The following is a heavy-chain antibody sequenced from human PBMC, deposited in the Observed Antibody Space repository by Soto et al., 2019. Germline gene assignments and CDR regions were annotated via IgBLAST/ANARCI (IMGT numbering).Heavy chain of an antibody. Sequence: EVQLVESGGGLVKPGGSLRLSCAASGFTFSNAWMSWVRQAPGKGLEWVGRIKSKTDGGTTDYAAPVKGRFTISRDDSKNTLYLQMNSLKTEDTAVYYCTTAPGGNYDSSGYQVNWFDPWGQGTLVTVSS. D-gene: IGHD3-22*01. CDR2: IKSKTDGGTT. CDR3: TTAPGGNYDSSGYQVNWFDP. V-gene: IGHV3-15*01. CDR1: GFTFSNAW. J-gene: IGHJ5*02.